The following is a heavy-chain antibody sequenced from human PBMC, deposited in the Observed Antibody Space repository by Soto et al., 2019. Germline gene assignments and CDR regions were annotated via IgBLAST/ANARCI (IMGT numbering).Heavy chain of an antibody. Sequence: SLTCSVYGDFLSESYWTWIRQPPGKGLEWIGEINHVGGTNYNPSLKSRVTMSVDTSQNQFSLRLISVTAADTAMYFCVRIRYQLPSSVLWLDPWGQGTPVTVSS. V-gene: IGHV4-34*01. CDR3: VRIRYQLPSSVLWLDP. D-gene: IGHD3-16*01. J-gene: IGHJ5*02. CDR2: INHVGGT. CDR1: GDFLSESY.